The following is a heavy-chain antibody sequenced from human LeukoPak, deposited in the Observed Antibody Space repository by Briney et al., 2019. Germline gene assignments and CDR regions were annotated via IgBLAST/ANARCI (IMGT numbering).Heavy chain of an antibody. Sequence: GGSLRLSCAASGFTFDDYGMSWVRQAPGKGLEWVSGINWNGGSTGYADSVNGRFTISRDNARNLLFLQMNRLRAEDTAVYYCAKLLDWGTTYDYWGQGALVTVS. CDR3: AKLLDWGTTYDY. CDR1: GFTFDDYG. CDR2: INWNGGST. V-gene: IGHV3-20*04. D-gene: IGHD3-16*01. J-gene: IGHJ4*02.